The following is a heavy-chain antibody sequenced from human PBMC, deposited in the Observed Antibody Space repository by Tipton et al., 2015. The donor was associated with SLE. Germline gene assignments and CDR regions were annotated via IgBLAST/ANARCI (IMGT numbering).Heavy chain of an antibody. CDR2: IKSKTDGGTK. CDR1: GFTFSNAW. V-gene: IGHV3-15*01. Sequence: SLRLPCAASGFTFSNAWMSWVRQAPGKGLEWVGRIKSKTDGGTKDYAAPVKGRFTISRDDSKNTLYLQMNSLKTEDTAVYYCTAAGSFVVVVAPDYWGQGTLVTVSS. J-gene: IGHJ4*02. CDR3: TAAGSFVVVVAPDY. D-gene: IGHD2-15*01.